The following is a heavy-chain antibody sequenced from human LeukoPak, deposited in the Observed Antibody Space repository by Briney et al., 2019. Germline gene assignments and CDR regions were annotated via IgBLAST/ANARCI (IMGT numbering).Heavy chain of an antibody. J-gene: IGHJ3*02. Sequence: GGSLRLSCAASGLTFSMYAMSWVRQAPGKGLEWVANIKQDGSLRYYVESVKGRFAISRDNAKNSVYLQMSSLRAEDTAVYYCAREGDAFDIWGQGTMVTVSS. CDR2: IKQDGSLR. CDR1: GLTFSMYA. V-gene: IGHV3-7*01. CDR3: AREGDAFDI.